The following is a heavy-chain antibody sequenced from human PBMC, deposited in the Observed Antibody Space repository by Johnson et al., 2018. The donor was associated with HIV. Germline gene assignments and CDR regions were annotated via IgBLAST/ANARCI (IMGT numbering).Heavy chain of an antibody. CDR2: ISYDGSDK. CDR3: AELSGFGDYDDGALDI. V-gene: IGHV3-30*19. Sequence: QVQLVESGGGVVQPGRSLRLSCRGSQFTFGRYGMYWVRQAPGKGLEWVAAISYDGSDKYHTASVWGRFTISRDNSKNTLYLQMKSLRAEDTAVYYCAELSGFGDYDDGALDIWGQGTMVTVSS. D-gene: IGHD4-17*01. J-gene: IGHJ3*02. CDR1: QFTFGRYG.